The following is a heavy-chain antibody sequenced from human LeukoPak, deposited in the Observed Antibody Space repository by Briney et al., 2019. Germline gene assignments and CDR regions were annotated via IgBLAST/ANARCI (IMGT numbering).Heavy chain of an antibody. CDR3: ATLRSRCLDP. CDR2: IYPGDSDT. V-gene: IGHV5-51*01. J-gene: IGHJ5*02. Sequence: GASVKVSCKASGYTFTSYWIAWVRQMPGKGLEWMGIIYPGDSDTRYSPSFQGQVTISADKSISTAYLQWSSLKASDTAMYYCATLRSRCLDPWGQGTLVTVSS. CDR1: GYTFTSYW. D-gene: IGHD6-13*01.